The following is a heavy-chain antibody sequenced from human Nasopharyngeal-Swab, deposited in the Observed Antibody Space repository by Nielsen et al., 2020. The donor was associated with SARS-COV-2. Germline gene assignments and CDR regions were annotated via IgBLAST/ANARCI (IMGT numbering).Heavy chain of an antibody. V-gene: IGHV3-30*03. Sequence: WIRQPPGKGLEWVAVISYDGSKRFYLDSVKGRFTISRDNSKNTLYLQMNSLRPEDTAVYYCARDGGFCNSPSCSSLYYMDVWGTGTTVTVSS. CDR2: ISYDGSKR. J-gene: IGHJ6*03. CDR3: ARDGGFCNSPSCSSLYYMDV. D-gene: IGHD2-2*01.